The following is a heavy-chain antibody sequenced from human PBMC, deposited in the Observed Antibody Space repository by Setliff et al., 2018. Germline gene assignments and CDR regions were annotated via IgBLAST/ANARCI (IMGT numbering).Heavy chain of an antibody. J-gene: IGHJ6*03. V-gene: IGHV1-2*06. CDR1: GYSFTDFY. CDR2: LNPRTGGT. Sequence: ASVKVSCKTSGYSFTDFYIHWVRHAPGHGLEWLGRLNPRTGGTNLPQRFQGRVTMTRDTSMKTAFLEMSGLTSDDTAIFYCAKGWGRLSISQSYFHMDVWGAGTTVTVSS. CDR3: AKGWGRLSISQSYFHMDV. D-gene: IGHD2-21*02.